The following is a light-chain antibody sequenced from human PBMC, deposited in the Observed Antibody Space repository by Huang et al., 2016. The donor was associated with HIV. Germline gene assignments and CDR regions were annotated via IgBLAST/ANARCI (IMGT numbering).Light chain of an antibody. J-gene: IGKJ4*02. CDR2: DAS. V-gene: IGKV3-11*01. CDR3: QQRSAWPLT. Sequence: EIVLTQSPATLSLSPGERATLSCRASQSVRSYLAWYQQKPGQAPRLLIYDASNRATGIPARFSGGGSGTDFTLTISNLQSEDFAVYCCQQRSAWPLTFGGGTKVG. CDR1: QSVRSY.